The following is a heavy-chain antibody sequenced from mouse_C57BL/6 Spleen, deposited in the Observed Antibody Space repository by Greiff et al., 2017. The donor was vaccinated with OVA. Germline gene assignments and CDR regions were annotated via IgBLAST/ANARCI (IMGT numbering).Heavy chain of an antibody. Sequence: EVKLMESAGGLVQPGSSMKLSCTASGFTFSDYYMAWVRQVPEKGLEWVANINYDGSSTYYLDSLKSRFIISRDNAKNILYLQMSSLKSEDTATYYCARGKDSSGYRNYFDYWGQGTTLTVSS. D-gene: IGHD3-2*02. V-gene: IGHV5-16*01. J-gene: IGHJ2*01. CDR2: INYDGSST. CDR3: ARGKDSSGYRNYFDY. CDR1: GFTFSDYY.